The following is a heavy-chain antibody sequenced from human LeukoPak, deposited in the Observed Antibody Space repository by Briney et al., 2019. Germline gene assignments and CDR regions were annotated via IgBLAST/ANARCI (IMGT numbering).Heavy chain of an antibody. CDR1: GGSISTSSYY. J-gene: IGHJ3*02. Sequence: SETLSLTCTVSGGSISTSSYYWGWVRQPPGKGLEWIGNIFYSGNTYYNPSLKSRVTISVDTSKNQFSLKLSSVTAADTAVYYCAVYGDSWAFDIWGQGTMVTVSS. D-gene: IGHD4-17*01. CDR2: IFYSGNT. V-gene: IGHV4-39*01. CDR3: AVYGDSWAFDI.